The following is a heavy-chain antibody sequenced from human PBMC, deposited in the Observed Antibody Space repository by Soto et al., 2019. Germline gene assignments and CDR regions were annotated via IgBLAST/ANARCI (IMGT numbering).Heavy chain of an antibody. CDR3: AKLSSTTGLGAFDY. D-gene: IGHD3-16*01. J-gene: IGHJ4*02. V-gene: IGHV3-30*18. Sequence: QVLLVESGGGVVQPGRSLRLSCAASGFTFSTYGMHWVRQAPGKGLEWVANISYDGRNKFYADSVKGRFTISRDNSKNTLYLEVNSLRAEDTAVYYCAKLSSTTGLGAFDYWGQGTLVSVSS. CDR2: ISYDGRNK. CDR1: GFTFSTYG.